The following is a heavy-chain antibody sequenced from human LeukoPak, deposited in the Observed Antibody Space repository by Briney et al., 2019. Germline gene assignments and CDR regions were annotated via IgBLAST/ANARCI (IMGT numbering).Heavy chain of an antibody. CDR3: ARVRVGAADY. Sequence: SETLSLTCTVSGGSISGYYWSWIRQPPGKGLEWIGYIYYSGSTNYNPSLKSRVTISVDTSKNQFSLKLSSVTAADTAVYYCARVRVGAADYWGQGTLVTVSS. V-gene: IGHV4-59*01. J-gene: IGHJ4*02. CDR1: GGSISGYY. D-gene: IGHD1-26*01. CDR2: IYYSGST.